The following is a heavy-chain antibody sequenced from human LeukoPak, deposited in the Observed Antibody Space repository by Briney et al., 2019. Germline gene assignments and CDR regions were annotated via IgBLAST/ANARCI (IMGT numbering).Heavy chain of an antibody. CDR3: ARDWFHAIDY. V-gene: IGHV3-48*03. CDR2: ISSGGSTI. Sequence: GGSLRLSCAASGFTFSSYEMNWVRQAPGKGLEWVSYISSGGSTIYYADSVKGRFTISRDNAKNTLYLQMNSLRDEDTAVYYCARDWFHAIDYWGQGTLVTVSS. D-gene: IGHD2/OR15-2a*01. J-gene: IGHJ4*02. CDR1: GFTFSSYE.